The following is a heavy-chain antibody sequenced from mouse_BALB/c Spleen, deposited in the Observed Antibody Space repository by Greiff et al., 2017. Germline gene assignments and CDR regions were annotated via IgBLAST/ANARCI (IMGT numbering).Heavy chain of an antibody. Sequence: EVKLMESGGGLVQPGGSRKLSCAASGFTFSSFGMHWVRQAPEKGLEWVAYISSGSSTIYYADTVKGRFTISRDNPKNTLFLQMTSLRSEDTAMYYCARGGITTSPFDYWGQGTTLTVSS. V-gene: IGHV5-17*02. CDR3: ARGGITTSPFDY. J-gene: IGHJ2*01. D-gene: IGHD2-4*01. CDR2: ISSGSSTI. CDR1: GFTFSSFG.